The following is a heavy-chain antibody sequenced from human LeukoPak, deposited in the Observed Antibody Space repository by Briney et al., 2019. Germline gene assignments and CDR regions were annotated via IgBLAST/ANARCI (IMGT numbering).Heavy chain of an antibody. V-gene: IGHV4-4*07. CDR1: GGSISSYY. CDR3: ARDYYDSSGYRTNWFDP. D-gene: IGHD3-22*01. CDR2: IYTSGST. Sequence: SETLSLTCTVSGGSISSYYWSWIRQPAGKGLEWIGRIYTSGSTNYNPSLTSRVTMSVDTSKNQFSLKLSSVTAADTAVYYCARDYYDSSGYRTNWFDPWGQGTLVTVSS. J-gene: IGHJ5*02.